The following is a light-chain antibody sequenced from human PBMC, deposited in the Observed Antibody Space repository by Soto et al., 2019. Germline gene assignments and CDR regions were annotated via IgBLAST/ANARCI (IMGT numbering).Light chain of an antibody. CDR1: QSISTW. Sequence: DIQMTQSPSTLSAYVGDRVTITCRASQSISTWLAWYQQEPGKAPKPLIHDASSLESGVPSRFSGSGSGTEFTLTISSLQPDDFATYHCQQYKSYWTFGQGTKVDIK. CDR2: DAS. V-gene: IGKV1-5*01. J-gene: IGKJ1*01. CDR3: QQYKSYWT.